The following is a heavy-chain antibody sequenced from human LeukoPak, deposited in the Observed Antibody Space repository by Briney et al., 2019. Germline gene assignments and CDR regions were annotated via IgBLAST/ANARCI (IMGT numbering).Heavy chain of an antibody. D-gene: IGHD6-6*01. CDR1: GYTLTELP. Sequence: ASVKVSCKVSGYTLTELPMHWVRQAPGKGLEWMGGFDPEDGETIYAQKFQGRVTMTEDTSTDTAYMELSSLRSEDTAVYYCATGMSIAAHSFDYWGREPWSPSPQ. CDR2: FDPEDGET. CDR3: ATGMSIAAHSFDY. J-gene: IGHJ4*02. V-gene: IGHV1-24*01.